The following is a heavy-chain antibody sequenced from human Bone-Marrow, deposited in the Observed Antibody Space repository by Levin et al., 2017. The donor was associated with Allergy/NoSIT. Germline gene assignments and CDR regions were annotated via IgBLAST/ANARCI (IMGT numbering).Heavy chain of an antibody. CDR3: TKYATVAFRFFDL. Sequence: QTGGSLRLSCAASGFTLNNYAMAWVRQPPGKGPAWVSVIGGDGSDIEHADSVKGRFAISRDTSTNTLYLQMNSLRAEDTAVYYCTKYATVAFRFFDLWGRGTLVTVSS. CDR1: GFTLNNYA. D-gene: IGHD1-1*01. J-gene: IGHJ2*01. V-gene: IGHV3-23*01. CDR2: IGGDGSDI.